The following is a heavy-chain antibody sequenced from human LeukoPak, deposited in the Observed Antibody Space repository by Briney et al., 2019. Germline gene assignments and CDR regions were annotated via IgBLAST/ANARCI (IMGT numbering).Heavy chain of an antibody. D-gene: IGHD5-18*01. V-gene: IGHV3-9*01. Sequence: SLRLSCAASGFTFDDYAMHWVRQAPGKGLEWVSGISWNSGSIAYADSVKGRFTISRDNAKNSLYLQMNSLRAEDTALYYCAKDLTGGYSYGRYFDYWGQGTLVTVSS. CDR2: ISWNSGSI. J-gene: IGHJ4*02. CDR3: AKDLTGGYSYGRYFDY. CDR1: GFTFDDYA.